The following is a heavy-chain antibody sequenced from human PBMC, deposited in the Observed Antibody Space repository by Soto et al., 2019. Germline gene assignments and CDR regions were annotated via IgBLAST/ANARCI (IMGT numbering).Heavy chain of an antibody. CDR2: IYWDDDK. Sequence: QITLKESGPTLVKPTQTLTLTCTFSGFSLSTSGVGVGWIRQPPGKALEWLALIYWDDDKRYSPSLKSRLTITKHTSKYQVVLTMPHMDPVDTATYFCAHVYSCYDNFDYWGKGTLVTVSS. CDR3: AHVYSCYDNFDY. CDR1: GFSLSTSGVG. D-gene: IGHD5-12*01. J-gene: IGHJ4*02. V-gene: IGHV2-5*02.